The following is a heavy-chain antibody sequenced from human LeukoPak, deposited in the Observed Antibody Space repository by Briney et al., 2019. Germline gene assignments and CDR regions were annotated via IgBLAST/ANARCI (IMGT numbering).Heavy chain of an antibody. J-gene: IGHJ4*02. Sequence: PSETLSLTCTVSGGSMSNHYWSWVRRPPEKGLEWIGFIYFDGSTNYNPSLKSRVTISVDTSKHQFSLKLTAVTPADTAVYYCARGGASSRHFDYWGQGALVTVSS. V-gene: IGHV4-59*11. CDR2: IYFDGST. CDR3: ARGGASSRHFDY. CDR1: GGSMSNHY. D-gene: IGHD3-16*01.